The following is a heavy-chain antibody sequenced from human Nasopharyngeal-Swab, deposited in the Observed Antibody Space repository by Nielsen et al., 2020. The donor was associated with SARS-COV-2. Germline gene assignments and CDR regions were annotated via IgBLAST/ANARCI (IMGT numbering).Heavy chain of an antibody. CDR3: ARGHGWYPDH. Sequence: VKVACKASGYTFANYGVRWVRQAPGQGLEWMGWIRVDNGNTGYAQNIQGRVTMTTDTSTNTGYMELRSLRAEHTAVYYCARGHGWYPDHLRQRPLVTVSS. D-gene: IGHD6-19*01. CDR2: IRVDNGNT. J-gene: IGHJ4*02. CDR1: GYTFANYG. V-gene: IGHV1-18*01.